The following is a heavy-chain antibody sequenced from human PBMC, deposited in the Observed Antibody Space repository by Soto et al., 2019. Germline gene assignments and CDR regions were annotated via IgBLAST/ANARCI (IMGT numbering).Heavy chain of an antibody. V-gene: IGHV3-21*01. D-gene: IGHD2-2*01. CDR3: ARVGGGYQLLHAFDI. CDR1: GFTFSSYS. J-gene: IGHJ3*02. Sequence: PGGSLRLSCAASGFTFSSYSMNWVRQAPGKGLEWVSSISSSSSYIYYADSVKGRFTISRDNAKNSLYLQMNSLRAEDTAVYYCARVGGGYQLLHAFDIWGQGTMVTVSS. CDR2: ISSSSSYI.